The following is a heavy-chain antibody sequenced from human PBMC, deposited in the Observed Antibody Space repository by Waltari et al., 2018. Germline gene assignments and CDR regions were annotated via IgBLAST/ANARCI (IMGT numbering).Heavy chain of an antibody. V-gene: IGHV1-3*01. J-gene: IGHJ3*02. D-gene: IGHD1-7*01. CDR2: INAGNGNT. Sequence: QVQLVQSGAEVKKPGASVKVSCKASGYTFTSYAMHWVRQAPGQRLEWMGWINAGNGNTKYSQKFQGRVTITRDTSASTAYMELSSLRSEDTALYYCAIGITGTTGDAFDIWGQGTMVTVSS. CDR3: AIGITGTTGDAFDI. CDR1: GYTFTSYA.